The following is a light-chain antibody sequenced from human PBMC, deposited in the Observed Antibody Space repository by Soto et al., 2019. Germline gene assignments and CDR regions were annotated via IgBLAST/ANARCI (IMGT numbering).Light chain of an antibody. J-gene: IGKJ5*01. Sequence: DIQLTQSPASRATSVGGTVMRTLLASQSISNHLNWYQQKPGKAPKLLIFAASSLQSGVPSRFSGSRSGPDFTLTISTLEPEDFAVYYCQQYGTSQGTCGKGTRLEIK. CDR3: QQYGTSQGT. CDR1: QSISNH. CDR2: AAS. V-gene: IGKV1-39*01.